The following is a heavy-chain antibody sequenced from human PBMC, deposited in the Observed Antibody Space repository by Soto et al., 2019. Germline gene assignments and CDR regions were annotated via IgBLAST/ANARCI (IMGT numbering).Heavy chain of an antibody. Sequence: HSDSPALSRAVYGESVWVSLWSGIRKHPGKGLEWIGEINHSGSTNYNPSLKSRVTISVDTSKNQFSLKLSSVTAADTAVYYCARKGXLRLLWFGDPTQYGMDVWGQGTTVTVSS. V-gene: IGHV4-34*01. CDR3: ARKGXLRLLWFGDPTQYGMDV. J-gene: IGHJ6*02. CDR1: GESVWVSL. D-gene: IGHD3-10*01. CDR2: INHSGST.